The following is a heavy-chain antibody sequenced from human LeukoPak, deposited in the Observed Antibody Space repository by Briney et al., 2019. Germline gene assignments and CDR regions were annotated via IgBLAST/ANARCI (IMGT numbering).Heavy chain of an antibody. V-gene: IGHV3-30*02. CDR1: GFTFITYG. CDR3: AKDVSYSTSSFDY. Sequence: SGGSLRLSCTASGFTFITYGMHWVRQAPGKGLDWVAFIRSDGSDKYYADSVKGRFTISRDNSKNTLYLQMNNLRAEDTAVYYCAKDVSYSTSSFDYWGQGTLVSVSS. CDR2: IRSDGSDK. D-gene: IGHD6-13*01. J-gene: IGHJ4*02.